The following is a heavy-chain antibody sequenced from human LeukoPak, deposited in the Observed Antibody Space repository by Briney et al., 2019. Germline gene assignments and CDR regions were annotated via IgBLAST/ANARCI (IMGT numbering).Heavy chain of an antibody. CDR3: ARAPGGTLDF. CDR2: IYSGGST. V-gene: IGHV3-53*01. CDR1: GFTVSSNY. Sequence: PGGSLRLSCAASGFTVSSNYMSWVRQAPGRGLEWVSVIYSGGSTYYAASVKGRFTISRDSSKNTLYLQMNSLRADDTAVYYCARAPGGTLDFWGQGTLVTVSS. D-gene: IGHD4-23*01. J-gene: IGHJ4*02.